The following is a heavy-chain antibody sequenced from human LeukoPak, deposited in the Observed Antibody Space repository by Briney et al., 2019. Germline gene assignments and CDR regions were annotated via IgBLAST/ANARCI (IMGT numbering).Heavy chain of an antibody. V-gene: IGHV4-31*03. Sequence: SQTLPLTCTVSGGSISSGGYYWSWIRQHPGKGLEWIGYIYYSGSTYYNPSLKSRVTISVDTSKNQFSLKLSSVTAADTAVYYCARNPTVYDFWSGSGPPYYFDYWGQGTLVTVSS. CDR3: ARNPTVYDFWSGSGPPYYFDY. CDR1: GGSISSGGYY. CDR2: IYYSGST. J-gene: IGHJ4*02. D-gene: IGHD3-3*01.